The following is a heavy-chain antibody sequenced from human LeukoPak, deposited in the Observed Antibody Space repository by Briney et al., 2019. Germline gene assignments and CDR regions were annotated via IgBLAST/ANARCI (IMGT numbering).Heavy chain of an antibody. CDR3: AKLYGDYKHAFHI. CDR2: ITAGGGNT. CDR1: GFTFSIYA. V-gene: IGHV3-23*01. J-gene: IGHJ3*02. Sequence: GGSLRLSCAASGFTFSIYAMSWVRQAPGKGLEWVSSITAGGGNTYYVDSVKGRFTISRDNSKNTLDLQMNSLSAEDTALYYCAKLYGDYKHAFHIWGQGTMVTVSS. D-gene: IGHD4-17*01.